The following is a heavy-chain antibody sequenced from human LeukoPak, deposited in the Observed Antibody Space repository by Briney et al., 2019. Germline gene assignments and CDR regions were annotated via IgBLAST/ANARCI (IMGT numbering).Heavy chain of an antibody. CDR1: GFTFSSYA. J-gene: IGHJ4*02. Sequence: GGSLRLSCAASGFTFSSYAMSWVRQAPGEGLEWVSAISGSGGSTYYADSVKGRFTISRDNSKNTLYLQMNSLRAEDTAVYYCAKDRQYSVSYYVGYFDYWGQGTLVTVSS. D-gene: IGHD1-26*01. V-gene: IGHV3-23*01. CDR2: ISGSGGST. CDR3: AKDRQYSVSYYVGYFDY.